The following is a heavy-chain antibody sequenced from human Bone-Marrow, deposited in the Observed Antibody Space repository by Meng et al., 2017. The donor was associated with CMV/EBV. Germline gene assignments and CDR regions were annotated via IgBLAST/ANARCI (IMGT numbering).Heavy chain of an antibody. CDR1: GGSVNNYY. Sequence: SETLSLTCTVSGGSVNNYYWNWIRQPPGKGLEWIGYIYYSGSANYNPSLKSRVTISLDTSKNQISLRLKSVTTADTAVYYCARGGGYSYDLDSWGQGTLVTVSS. D-gene: IGHD5-18*01. V-gene: IGHV4-59*02. CDR2: IYYSGSA. CDR3: ARGGGYSYDLDS. J-gene: IGHJ4*02.